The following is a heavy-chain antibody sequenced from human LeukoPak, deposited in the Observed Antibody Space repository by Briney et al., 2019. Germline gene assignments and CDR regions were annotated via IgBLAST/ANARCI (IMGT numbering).Heavy chain of an antibody. CDR3: ARRGSCSNGVCEYFQD. V-gene: IGHV5-51*01. CDR2: IYPGDSDT. J-gene: IGHJ1*01. CDR1: GYIFIYYW. D-gene: IGHD2-8*01. Sequence: GESLKISCKCYGYIFIYYWIGWVRQMPGKGLEWMGFIYPGDSDTRYSPSFQGQVTISADKSISTAYLQWSSLNASETALDYCARRGSCSNGVCEYFQDWGQGTLVTVSS.